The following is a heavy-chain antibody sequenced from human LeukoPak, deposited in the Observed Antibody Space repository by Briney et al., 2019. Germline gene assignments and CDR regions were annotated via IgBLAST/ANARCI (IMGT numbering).Heavy chain of an antibody. CDR3: ATDRPTTVVTHIRFDY. Sequence: ASVKVSCKVSGYTLTELSMHWVRQAPGKGLEWMGGFDPEDGETIYAQKFQGRVTMTEDTSTDTAYMELSSLRSEDTAVYYCATDRPTTVVTHIRFDYWGQGTLVTVSS. V-gene: IGHV1-24*01. CDR2: FDPEDGET. J-gene: IGHJ4*02. D-gene: IGHD4-23*01. CDR1: GYTLTELS.